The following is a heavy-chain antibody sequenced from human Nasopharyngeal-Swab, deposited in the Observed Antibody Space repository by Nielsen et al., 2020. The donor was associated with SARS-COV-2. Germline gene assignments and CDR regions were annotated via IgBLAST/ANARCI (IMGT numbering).Heavy chain of an antibody. J-gene: IGHJ6*03. CDR2: IYYSGST. D-gene: IGHD3-22*01. Sequence: GQAPGKGLEWSGYIYYSGSTNYNPSLKRRVTISVDTSKNQCSLKLGSVTAADTAVYYCARVGTYYYDSSGHLNYYYYYYMDVWGKGTTVTVSS. CDR3: ARVGTYYYDSSGHLNYYYYYYMDV. V-gene: IGHV4-59*01.